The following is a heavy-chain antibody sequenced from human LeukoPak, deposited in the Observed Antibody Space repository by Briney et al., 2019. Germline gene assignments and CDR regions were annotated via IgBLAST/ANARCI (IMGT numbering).Heavy chain of an antibody. CDR2: ISGSGGST. D-gene: IGHD6-13*01. Sequence: TGGSLRLSCAASGFPFSTYAMSWVRQAPAKGLEWVSAISGSGGSTYYADSVKGRFTISRDNSKNTLYLQMNSLRAEDTAVYYCAKDAAPFDYWGQGTLVTVSS. CDR3: AKDAAPFDY. V-gene: IGHV3-23*01. CDR1: GFPFSTYA. J-gene: IGHJ4*02.